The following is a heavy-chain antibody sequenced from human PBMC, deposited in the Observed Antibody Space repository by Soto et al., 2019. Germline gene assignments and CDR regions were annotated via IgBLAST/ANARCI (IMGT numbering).Heavy chain of an antibody. J-gene: IGHJ6*02. V-gene: IGHV4-4*07. Sequence: TSETLSLTCPVSGGSISSYYWSWIRQPAGKGLEWIGRIYASGSTNYNPSLKSRVTMSVDTSKNQFSLKLSSVTAADTAVYYCARVVMIRGYYYYYGMDVWGQGTTVTVS. CDR3: ARVVMIRGYYYYYGMDV. CDR1: GGSISSYY. D-gene: IGHD3-10*01. CDR2: IYASGST.